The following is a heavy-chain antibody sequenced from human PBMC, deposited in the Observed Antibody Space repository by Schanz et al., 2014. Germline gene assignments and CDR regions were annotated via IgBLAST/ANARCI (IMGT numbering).Heavy chain of an antibody. CDR2: ISDSGTYT. J-gene: IGHJ4*02. D-gene: IGHD2-8*02. V-gene: IGHV3-11*03. CDR1: GFVFGDYY. CDR3: AKTLFPGGTQTFGN. Sequence: VHLLESGGGLVPPGGSLRLSCAASGFVFGDYYMTWIRQAPGKGLEWLSYISDSGTYTNYADSVKGRFTISRDNAKSSLYLQMNSLRVEDTAVYYCAKTLFPGGTQTFGNWGRGTLVTVSS.